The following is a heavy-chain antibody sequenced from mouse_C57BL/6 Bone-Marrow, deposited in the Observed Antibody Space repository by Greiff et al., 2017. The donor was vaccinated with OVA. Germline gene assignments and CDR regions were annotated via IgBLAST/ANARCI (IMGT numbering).Heavy chain of an antibody. Sequence: QVQLQQPGAELVMPGASVKLSCKASGYTFTSYWMHWVKQRPGQGLEWIGEIDPSDSYTNYNQKFKGKSTLTVDNSSSTAYMQLSSLASEDSAVYYCARGITTAEGIAAGWYFDVWGTGTTVTVSS. CDR2: IDPSDSYT. CDR3: ARGITTAEGIAAGWYFDV. D-gene: IGHD1-2*01. CDR1: GYTFTSYW. V-gene: IGHV1-69*01. J-gene: IGHJ1*03.